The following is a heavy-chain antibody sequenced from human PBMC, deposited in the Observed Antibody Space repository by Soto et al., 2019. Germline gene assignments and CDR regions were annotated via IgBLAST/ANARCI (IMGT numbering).Heavy chain of an antibody. J-gene: IGHJ6*02. CDR1: GFTLPNFG. V-gene: IGHV3-30*18. D-gene: IGHD1-26*01. CDR2: VSYDGSNR. CDR3: AKDVVVGATTGLGDYYYYYGMDV. Sequence: PGGSLRLSCTASGFTLPNFGMHWVRQAPGKGLEWVAVVSYDGSNRYYADSVKGRFTISRDNSKNTLYLQMNSLRAEDTAVYYCAKDVVVGATTGLGDYYYYYGMDVWGQGTTVTVSS.